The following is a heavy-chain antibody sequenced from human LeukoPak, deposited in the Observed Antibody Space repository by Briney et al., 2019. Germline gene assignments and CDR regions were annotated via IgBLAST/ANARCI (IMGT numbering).Heavy chain of an antibody. D-gene: IGHD3-10*01. CDR1: GYTFTSYG. J-gene: IGHJ5*02. CDR2: ISAYNGNT. CDR3: ARDQVTMVRGVIIRLNWFDP. Sequence: ASVKVSCKASGYTFTSYGISWVRQAPGQGLEWMGWISAYNGNTNYAQKLQGRVTMTTDTSTSTAYMELRSLRSDDTAVYYCARDQVTMVRGVIIRLNWFDPWSQGTLVTVSS. V-gene: IGHV1-18*01.